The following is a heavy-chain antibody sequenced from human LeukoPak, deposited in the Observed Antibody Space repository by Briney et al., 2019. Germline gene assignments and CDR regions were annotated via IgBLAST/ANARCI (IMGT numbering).Heavy chain of an antibody. CDR3: ARDSPSSWSPPSYYYYYMDV. CDR2: INPNSGGT. D-gene: IGHD6-13*01. V-gene: IGHV1-2*02. CDR1: GDTFTGYY. Sequence: ASVKVSCKASGDTFTGYYMHWVRQAPGQGLEWMGWINPNSGGTNYAQKFQGRVTMTRDTSISTAYMELSRLRSDDTAVYYCARDSPSSWSPPSYYYYYMDVWGKGTTVTVSS. J-gene: IGHJ6*03.